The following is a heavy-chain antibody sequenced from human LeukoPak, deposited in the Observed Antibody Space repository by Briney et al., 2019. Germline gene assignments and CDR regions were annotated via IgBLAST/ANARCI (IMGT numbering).Heavy chain of an antibody. CDR1: GFTFGKYW. D-gene: IGHD3-3*01. CDR3: ARDQYDTWSRRGNFDS. Sequence: GGSLRLSCVASGFTFGKYWMSWVRQAPGKGLEWVSNIKLDGSEKNYVDSVKGRFTISRDNTKNSLYLQMNSLRAEDTAVFYCARDQYDTWSRRGNFDSWGQGTLVIVSS. J-gene: IGHJ4*02. V-gene: IGHV3-7*03. CDR2: IKLDGSEK.